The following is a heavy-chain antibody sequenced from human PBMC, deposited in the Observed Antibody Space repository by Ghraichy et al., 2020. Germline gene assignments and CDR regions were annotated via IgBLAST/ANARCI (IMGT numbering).Heavy chain of an antibody. CDR3: TRTSGVSGMGFGFDI. CDR1: GGSISSDGRY. CDR2: IYHSGST. D-gene: IGHD6-19*01. Sequence: SETLSLNCSVSGGSISSDGRYWVWIRQPPGRGLEWVGSIYHSGSTYSSPSLESRVTMSVDASRNQFSLRLNSVTAADTAVYYCTRTSGVSGMGFGFDIWGEGTMVAVDS. V-gene: IGHV4-39*01. J-gene: IGHJ3*02.